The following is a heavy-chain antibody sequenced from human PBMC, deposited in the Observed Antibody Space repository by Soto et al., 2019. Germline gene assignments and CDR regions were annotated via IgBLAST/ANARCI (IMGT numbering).Heavy chain of an antibody. CDR2: IIPLFGTP. Sequence: GASVKVSCKASGDTFTSYPFSWVRQAPGQGLEWMGGIIPLFGTPNYAQKFQGRLTITADKSTSTVYMEMSGLNSDDTAVYYCARNGVAGMDHWGRGTRVTVSS. J-gene: IGHJ4*02. D-gene: IGHD3-3*01. CDR1: GDTFTSYP. V-gene: IGHV1-69*06. CDR3: ARNGVAGMDH.